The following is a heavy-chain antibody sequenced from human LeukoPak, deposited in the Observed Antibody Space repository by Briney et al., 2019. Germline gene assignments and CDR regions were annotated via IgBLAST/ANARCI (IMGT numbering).Heavy chain of an antibody. CDR1: GFTFSSYG. CDR3: AKETGY. Sequence: GGSLRLSCAASGFTFSSYGMHWVRQAPGKGLEWVAVISYDGSNKYYADSVKGRFTISRDNSKNTLYLQMNSLRAEDTAVYYCAKETGYWGRGTLVTVSS. J-gene: IGHJ4*02. CDR2: ISYDGSNK. D-gene: IGHD3-10*01. V-gene: IGHV3-30*18.